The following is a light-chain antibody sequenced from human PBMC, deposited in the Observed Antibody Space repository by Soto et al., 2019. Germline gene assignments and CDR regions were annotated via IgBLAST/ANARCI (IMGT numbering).Light chain of an antibody. J-gene: IGLJ1*01. V-gene: IGLV2-14*01. CDR2: EVS. Sequence: QSVLTQPACVSWSPGQSITISCSGTGSDVGGFNYVSWYQHHPGKAPKLIIFEVSNRPSGVSSRFSGSKSGNSASLTISGLQAEDEADYFCSSYTTSSAHYVFGTGAKVTVL. CDR3: SSYTTSSAHYV. CDR1: GSDVGGFNY.